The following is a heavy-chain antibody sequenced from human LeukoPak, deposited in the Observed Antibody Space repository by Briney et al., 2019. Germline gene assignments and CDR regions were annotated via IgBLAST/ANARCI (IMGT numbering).Heavy chain of an antibody. CDR2: IYYSGST. CDR1: GGSFSGYY. V-gene: IGHV4-59*01. D-gene: IGHD7-27*01. CDR3: ASNLTGADY. J-gene: IGHJ4*02. Sequence: PSETLSLTCAVYGGSFSGYYWSWIRQPPGKGLEWIGYIYYSGSTNYNPSLKSRVTISVDTSKNQFSLKLSSVTAADTAVYYCASNLTGADYWGQGTLVTVSS.